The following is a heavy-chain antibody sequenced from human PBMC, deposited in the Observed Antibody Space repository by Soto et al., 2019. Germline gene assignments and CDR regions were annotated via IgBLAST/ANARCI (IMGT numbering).Heavy chain of an antibody. V-gene: IGHV3-43*01. CDR1: GFTFDDHT. J-gene: IGHJ3*02. CDR2: ISLDGGSA. D-gene: IGHD5-18*01. CDR3: VKDGTVDGYVGAFDI. Sequence: PGGSLRLSCAASGFTFDDHTLHWVRQAPGKGLEWVSLISLDGGSAYYADSVKGRFTISRDNIKDSLYLQMNSLRTDDTALYYCVKDGTVDGYVGAFDIWGQGTMVTVSS.